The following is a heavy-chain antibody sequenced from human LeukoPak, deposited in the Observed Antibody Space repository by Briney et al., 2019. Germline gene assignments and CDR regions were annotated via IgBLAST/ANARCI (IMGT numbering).Heavy chain of an antibody. D-gene: IGHD3-22*01. CDR1: GGSISSDDYY. CDR2: IYYSGST. J-gene: IGHJ6*02. Sequence: SQTLSLTCTVSGGSISSDDYYWSWIRQPPGKGLERIGYIYYSGSTYYNPSLKSRVTISVDTSKNQFSLKLSSVTAADTAVYYCARVGDSSGSTNPYYYYGMDVWGQGTTVTVSS. CDR3: ARVGDSSGSTNPYYYYGMDV. V-gene: IGHV4-30-4*01.